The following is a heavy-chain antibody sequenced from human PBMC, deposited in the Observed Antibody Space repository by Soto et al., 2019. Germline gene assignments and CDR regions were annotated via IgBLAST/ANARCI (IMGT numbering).Heavy chain of an antibody. V-gene: IGHV3-30-3*01. CDR2: ISYDGSNK. Sequence: GGSLRLSCAASGFPFSSYAMHWVRQAPGKGLEWVAVISYDGSNKYYADSVKGRFTISRDNSKNTLYLQMNSLRAEDTAVYYCARVTLEMATLDYWGQGTLVTVSS. CDR3: ARVTLEMATLDY. D-gene: IGHD5-12*01. J-gene: IGHJ4*02. CDR1: GFPFSSYA.